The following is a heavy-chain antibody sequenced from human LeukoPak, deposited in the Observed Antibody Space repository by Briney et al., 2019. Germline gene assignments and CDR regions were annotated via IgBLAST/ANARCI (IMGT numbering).Heavy chain of an antibody. V-gene: IGHV1-18*01. D-gene: IGHD3-22*01. Sequence: GASVKVSCKASGYTFTSYGISWVRQAPGQGLEWMGWISAYNGNTNYAQKLQGRVTMTTDTSTSTAYMELRSLRSDDTAVYYCARAKPTYYYDSSGYQGYMDVWGKGTTVTVSS. J-gene: IGHJ6*03. CDR3: ARAKPTYYYDSSGYQGYMDV. CDR1: GYTFTSYG. CDR2: ISAYNGNT.